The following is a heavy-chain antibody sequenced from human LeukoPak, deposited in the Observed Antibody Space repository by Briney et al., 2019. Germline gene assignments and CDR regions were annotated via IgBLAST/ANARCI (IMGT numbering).Heavy chain of an antibody. V-gene: IGHV4-34*01. J-gene: IGHJ6*03. Sequence: SETLSLTCAVYGGSFSGYYWSWIRQPPGKGLEWIGEINHSGSTNYNPSLKSRVTISVDTSKNQFPLKLSSVTAADTAVYYCARWGRKRYYYYMDVWGKGTTVTVSS. D-gene: IGHD7-27*01. CDR1: GGSFSGYY. CDR2: INHSGST. CDR3: ARWGRKRYYYYMDV.